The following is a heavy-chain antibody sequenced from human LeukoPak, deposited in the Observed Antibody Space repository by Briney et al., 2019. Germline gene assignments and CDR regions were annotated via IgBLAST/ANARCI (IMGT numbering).Heavy chain of an antibody. V-gene: IGHV4-59*12. J-gene: IGHJ5*02. CDR3: ARDPGHEPNWFDP. Sequence: PSETLSLTCTVSGGSISSYYWSWIRQPPGKGLEWIGYIYYSGSTNYNPSLKSRVTISVDTSKNQFSLKLSSVTAADTAVYYCARDPGHEPNWFDPWGQGTLVTVSS. CDR2: IYYSGST. CDR1: GGSISSYY.